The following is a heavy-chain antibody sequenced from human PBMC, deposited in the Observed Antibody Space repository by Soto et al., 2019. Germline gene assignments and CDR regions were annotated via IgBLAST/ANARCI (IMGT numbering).Heavy chain of an antibody. D-gene: IGHD6-13*01. V-gene: IGHV3-21*01. J-gene: IGHJ5*02. Sequence: GGSLRLSGAASVFTFRRFTMNWVRQAPGKGLEWVSTISSNSSYIYYTDALRGRFTISRDNAKNSLHLQMNNLRAEDTAVYYCTRDASRDSSARGWFDPWGPGTPVTVSS. CDR2: ISSNSSYI. CDR3: TRDASRDSSARGWFDP. CDR1: VFTFRRFT.